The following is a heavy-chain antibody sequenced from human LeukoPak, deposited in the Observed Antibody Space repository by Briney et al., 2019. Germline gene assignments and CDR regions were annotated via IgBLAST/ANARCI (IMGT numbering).Heavy chain of an antibody. CDR1: GYTFTSYG. V-gene: IGHV1-18*01. J-gene: IGHJ5*02. CDR2: ISAYNGNT. Sequence: ASVKVSCKASGYTFTSYGISWVRQAPGQGLEWMGWISAYNGNTNYAQKLQGRVTMTTDTSTSTAYMELRSLRSDDTAVYYCARDPTYYYGSGGNWFDPWGQGTLVTVSS. D-gene: IGHD3-10*01. CDR3: ARDPTYYYGSGGNWFDP.